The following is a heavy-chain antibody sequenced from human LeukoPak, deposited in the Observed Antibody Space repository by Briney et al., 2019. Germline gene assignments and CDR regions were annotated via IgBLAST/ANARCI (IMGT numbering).Heavy chain of an antibody. CDR1: GYSFTSYW. J-gene: IGHJ4*02. Sequence: GESLKISCKGSGYSFTSYWIGWVRQMPGKGLEWMGIIYPGDSDTRYSPSFQGQVTISADKSISTAYLQWSSLKASDTAIYYCARPATTVAGTSAFDYWGQGTLVTVSS. CDR3: ARPATTVAGTSAFDY. V-gene: IGHV5-51*01. D-gene: IGHD6-19*01. CDR2: IYPGDSDT.